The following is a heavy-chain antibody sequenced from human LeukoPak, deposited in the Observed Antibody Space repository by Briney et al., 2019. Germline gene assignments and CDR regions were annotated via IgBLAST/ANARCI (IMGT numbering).Heavy chain of an antibody. V-gene: IGHV3-9*01. CDR2: ISWNSGSI. Sequence: PGGSLRLSCAASGFTFDDYAMHWVRQAPGKGLEWVSGISWNSGSIGYADSVKGRFTISRDNAKNSLYLQMNSLRAEDTAVYYCARGPGGVAGRPNYYYYMDVWGKGTTVTVSS. D-gene: IGHD6-19*01. J-gene: IGHJ6*03. CDR3: ARGPGGVAGRPNYYYYMDV. CDR1: GFTFDDYA.